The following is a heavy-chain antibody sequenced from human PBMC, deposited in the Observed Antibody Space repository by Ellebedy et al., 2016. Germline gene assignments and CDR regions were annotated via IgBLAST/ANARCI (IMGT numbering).Heavy chain of an antibody. V-gene: IGHV1-69*13. D-gene: IGHD3-10*01. CDR1: GGTFSSYA. CDR2: IIPIFGTA. Sequence: SVKVSXXASGGTFSSYAISWVRQAPGQGLEWMGGIIPIFGTANYAQKFQGRVTITADESTSTAYMELSSLRSEDTAVYYCARRWFGEFSDGMDVWGQGTTVTVSS. CDR3: ARRWFGEFSDGMDV. J-gene: IGHJ6*02.